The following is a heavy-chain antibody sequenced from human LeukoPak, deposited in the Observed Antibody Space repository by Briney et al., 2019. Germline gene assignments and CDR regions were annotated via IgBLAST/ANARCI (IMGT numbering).Heavy chain of an antibody. D-gene: IGHD1-7*01. Sequence: GGSLRLSCAASGFTFSSYAMSWVRQAPGKGLEWVSGISGSGGSTYYADSVKGRFTISRDNSKNTLYLQMNSLKTDDTAVYYCATPAGGSDWNYDVVDYWGQGTLVSVSS. CDR2: ISGSGGST. CDR3: ATPAGGSDWNYDVVDY. V-gene: IGHV3-23*01. CDR1: GFTFSSYA. J-gene: IGHJ4*02.